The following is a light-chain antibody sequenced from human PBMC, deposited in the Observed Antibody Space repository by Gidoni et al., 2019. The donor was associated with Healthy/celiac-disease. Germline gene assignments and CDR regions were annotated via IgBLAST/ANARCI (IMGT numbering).Light chain of an antibody. CDR2: GAS. CDR1: QSVSSN. J-gene: IGKJ1*01. Sequence: EIVMTQSPATLSVSPGERATLSCRASQSVSSNLAWDQQKPGQAPRLLIYGASTRATGIPARFRGSGSGTEFTLTISSLQSEDFAVYYCQQYNNWPLWTFGQGTKVEIK. V-gene: IGKV3-15*01. CDR3: QQYNNWPLWT.